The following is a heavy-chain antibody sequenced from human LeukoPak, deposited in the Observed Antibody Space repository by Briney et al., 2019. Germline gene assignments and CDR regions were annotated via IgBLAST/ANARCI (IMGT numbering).Heavy chain of an antibody. CDR2: IYPVYSDT. CDR1: GCSFTSYW. V-gene: IGHV5-51*01. D-gene: IGHD2-15*01. Sequence: HGESLNISCQGSGCSFTSYWIGWVRQLPGKFLEWIALIYPVYSDTRYSPSFQGQVTFSADKSIRSASPHWSSLKASDTAMYYCARVRPRGYCSGGSCYHFDYWGQGTLVTVSS. J-gene: IGHJ4*02. CDR3: ARVRPRGYCSGGSCYHFDY.